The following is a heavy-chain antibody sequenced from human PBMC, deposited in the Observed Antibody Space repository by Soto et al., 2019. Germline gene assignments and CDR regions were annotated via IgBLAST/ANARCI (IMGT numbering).Heavy chain of an antibody. CDR3: ARGPLRGYCSSTSCYDYFQH. CDR2: ISSNGGST. J-gene: IGHJ1*01. Sequence: EVQLVESGGGLVQPGGSLRLSCAASGFTFSSYAMHWVRQAPGKGLEYVSAISSNGGSTYYANSVKGRFTISRDNSKNTLYLQMGSLRAEDMAVYYFARGPLRGYCSSTSCYDYFQHWCQGTLVTVSS. V-gene: IGHV3-64*01. D-gene: IGHD2-2*01. CDR1: GFTFSSYA.